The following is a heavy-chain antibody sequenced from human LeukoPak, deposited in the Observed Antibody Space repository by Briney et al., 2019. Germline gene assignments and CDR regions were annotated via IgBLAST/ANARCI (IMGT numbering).Heavy chain of an antibody. D-gene: IGHD6-13*01. CDR2: VNTYSGDT. CDR1: GYTFGSYS. CDR3: ARGRAAADDFDL. Sequence: ASVKVSCKASGYTFGSYSINWVRQAPGQGLEWLGWVNTYSGDTKYSQKFQGRVTLTTDSSTGTAYMELTRLRSDDTAIYFCARGRAAADDFDLWGQGTPVTVSS. V-gene: IGHV1-18*01. J-gene: IGHJ4*02.